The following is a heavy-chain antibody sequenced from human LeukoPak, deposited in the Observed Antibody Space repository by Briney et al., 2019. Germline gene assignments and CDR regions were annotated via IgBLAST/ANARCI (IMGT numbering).Heavy chain of an antibody. CDR3: AKDFRQFTYYDFWSGYYDFDY. J-gene: IGHJ4*02. CDR2: ISYDGSNK. V-gene: IGHV3-30-3*01. D-gene: IGHD3-3*01. Sequence: PGGSLRLSCAASGFTFSSYAMHWVRQAPGKGLEWVAVISYDGSNKYYADSVKGRFTISRDNSKNTLYLQMNSLRAEDTAVYYCAKDFRQFTYYDFWSGYYDFDYWGQGTLVTVSS. CDR1: GFTFSSYA.